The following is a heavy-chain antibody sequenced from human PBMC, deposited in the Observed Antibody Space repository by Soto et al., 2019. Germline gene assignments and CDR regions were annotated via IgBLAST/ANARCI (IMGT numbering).Heavy chain of an antibody. Sequence: QVQLVQSGAEVKKPGSSVKVSCKASGGTFSSYTISWVRQAPGQGLEWMGRIIPILGIANYAQKFQGRVTITADKSTSTDYMELSSLRSEDTAVYYCASARPSGGVVVVAATAFDYWGQGTLVTVSS. CDR2: IIPILGIA. V-gene: IGHV1-69*02. CDR1: GGTFSSYT. J-gene: IGHJ4*02. CDR3: ASARPSGGVVVVAATAFDY. D-gene: IGHD2-15*01.